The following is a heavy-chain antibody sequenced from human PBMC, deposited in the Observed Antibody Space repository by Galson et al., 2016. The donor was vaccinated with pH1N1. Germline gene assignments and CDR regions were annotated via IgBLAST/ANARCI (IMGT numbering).Heavy chain of an antibody. CDR2: IYPGGGT. Sequence: SLRLSRAASEFLVTDRFMSWVRQAPGKRPEWVSIIYPGGGTYYADFAEGRFTISRDTSKNMSFLHMNTLKAEDTALYYCAVDTVPNGADHWGQGTLVTVSS. J-gene: IGHJ5*02. CDR3: AVDTVPNGADH. CDR1: EFLVTDRF. V-gene: IGHV3-53*01. D-gene: IGHD4-17*01.